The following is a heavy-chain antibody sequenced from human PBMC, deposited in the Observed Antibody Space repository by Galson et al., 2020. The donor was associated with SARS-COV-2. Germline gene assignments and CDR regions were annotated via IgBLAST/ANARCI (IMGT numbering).Heavy chain of an antibody. Sequence: TGGSLRLSCTASGFAFSGYGIHWVRQAPVKGLEWVAFISYDGSNKYYADSVRGRFTISRDNSENTLYLQMNSLRAEDTAMYYCAKDWRWMQPNYGMNVWGQGATVTVSS. CDR3: AKDWRWMQPNYGMNV. CDR2: ISYDGSNK. D-gene: IGHD5-18*01. CDR1: GFAFSGYG. V-gene: IGHV3-30*02. J-gene: IGHJ6*02.